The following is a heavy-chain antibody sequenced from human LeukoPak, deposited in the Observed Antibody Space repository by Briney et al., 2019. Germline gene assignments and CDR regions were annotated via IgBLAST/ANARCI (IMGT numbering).Heavy chain of an antibody. Sequence: SVKVSCKASGGTFSSYAISWVRQAPGQGLEWMGGIIPIFGTANYAQKFQGRVTITADESTSTAYMELSSLRSEDTAVYYCARDPMYSSSLSYFDYWGQGTLVTVSS. D-gene: IGHD6-6*01. CDR3: ARDPMYSSSLSYFDY. CDR1: GGTFSSYA. J-gene: IGHJ4*02. CDR2: IIPIFGTA. V-gene: IGHV1-69*13.